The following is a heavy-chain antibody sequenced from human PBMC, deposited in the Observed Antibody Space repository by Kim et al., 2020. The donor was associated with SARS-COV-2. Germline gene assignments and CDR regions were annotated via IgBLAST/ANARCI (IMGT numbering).Heavy chain of an antibody. D-gene: IGHD1-7*01. V-gene: IGHV3-30*07. Sequence: DAVKGRFTLSRDNSKNTLYLQMSSLRAEDTAVYYCARDRELRVGDYGMDVWGQGTAVTVAS. CDR3: ARDRELRVGDYGMDV. J-gene: IGHJ6*02.